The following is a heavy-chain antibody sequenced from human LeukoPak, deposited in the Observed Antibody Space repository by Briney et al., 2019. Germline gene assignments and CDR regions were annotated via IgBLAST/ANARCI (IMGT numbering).Heavy chain of an antibody. Sequence: PGGSLRLSCTAPGIVFSDYSMTWVRQAPGKGLAWVSTISGRGESTFYADSVKGRFTISRDNSKNTLYLQMNSLRAEDTAVYYCARGGSYLSAFDIWGQGTMVTVSS. D-gene: IGHD1-26*01. CDR3: ARGGSYLSAFDI. V-gene: IGHV3-23*01. CDR2: ISGRGEST. J-gene: IGHJ3*02. CDR1: GIVFSDYS.